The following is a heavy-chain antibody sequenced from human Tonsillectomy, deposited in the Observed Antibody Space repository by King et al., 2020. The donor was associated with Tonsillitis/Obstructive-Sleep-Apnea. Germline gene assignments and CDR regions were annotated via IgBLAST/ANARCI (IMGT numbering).Heavy chain of an antibody. D-gene: IGHD4-17*01. CDR1: GGSFSGYY. Sequence: VQLQQWGAGLLKPSETLSLTCAVYGGSFSGYYWSWIRQPPGKGLEWIGEINHDGSTNYNPSLKSRVTISLDTSKNQFSLKLSSVTAPDTAVYFCARGPRTTETTHPLLGYWGQGTLVTVSS. V-gene: IGHV4-34*01. J-gene: IGHJ4*02. CDR3: ARGPRTTETTHPLLGY. CDR2: INHDGST.